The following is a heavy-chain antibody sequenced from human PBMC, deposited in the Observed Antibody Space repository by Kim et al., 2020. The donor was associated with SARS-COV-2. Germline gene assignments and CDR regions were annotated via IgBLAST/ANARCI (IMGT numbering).Heavy chain of an antibody. Sequence: SETLSLTCTVSGGSISSYYWSWIRQPPGKGLEWIGYIYYSGSTNYNPSLKSRVTISVDTSKNQFSLKLSSVTAADTAVYYCATIAAAGNNYYYGMDVWGQGTTVTVSS. CDR1: GGSISSYY. J-gene: IGHJ6*02. D-gene: IGHD6-13*01. CDR3: ATIAAAGNNYYYGMDV. V-gene: IGHV4-59*13. CDR2: IYYSGST.